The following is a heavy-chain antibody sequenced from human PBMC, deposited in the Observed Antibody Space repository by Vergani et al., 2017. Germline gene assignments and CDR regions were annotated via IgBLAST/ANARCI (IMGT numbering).Heavy chain of an antibody. V-gene: IGHV1-69*01. Sequence: QVQLVQSGAEVKKPGSSVKVSCKASGGTFSSYAISWVRQAPGQGLEWMGGIIPIFGTANYAQKFQGRVTITADESTSTAYMELSSLRSEDTAVYYCATVRGQLDHTGLYYFDYWGQGTLVTVSS. D-gene: IGHD1-1*01. CDR1: GGTFSSYA. J-gene: IGHJ4*02. CDR2: IIPIFGTA. CDR3: ATVRGQLDHTGLYYFDY.